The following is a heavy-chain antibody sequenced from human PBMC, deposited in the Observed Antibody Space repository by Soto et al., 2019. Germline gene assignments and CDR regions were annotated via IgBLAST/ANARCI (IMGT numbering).Heavy chain of an antibody. Sequence: PSETLSLTCTVSGGSISSLYWNWIRQPPGKGLEWIGSIFYSGSTTYNPSLKSRVTISVDTSKTQFSLKLTSVTAADTAAYYFARDRRDSSSWLSSFYSDYWGQGTLVTVSS. CDR3: ARDRRDSSSWLSSFYSDY. D-gene: IGHD6-13*01. J-gene: IGHJ4*02. CDR1: GGSISSLY. V-gene: IGHV4-59*01. CDR2: IFYSGST.